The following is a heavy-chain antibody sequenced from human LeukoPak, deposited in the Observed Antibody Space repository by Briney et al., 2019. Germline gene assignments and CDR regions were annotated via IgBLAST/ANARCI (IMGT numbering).Heavy chain of an antibody. CDR1: GYTFTSYY. CDR3: AREGHLVPAAARVIDYYYYYMDV. Sequence: ASVKVSCKASGYTFTSYYMHWVRQAPGQGLEWMGIINPSGGSTSYAQKFQGRVTMTRDMSTSTDYMELSSLRSEDTAVYYCAREGHLVPAAARVIDYYYYYMDVWGKGTTVTISS. J-gene: IGHJ6*03. D-gene: IGHD2-2*01. CDR2: INPSGGST. V-gene: IGHV1-46*01.